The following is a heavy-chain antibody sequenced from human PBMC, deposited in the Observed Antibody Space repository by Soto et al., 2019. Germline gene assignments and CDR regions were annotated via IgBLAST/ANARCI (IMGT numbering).Heavy chain of an antibody. D-gene: IGHD1-20*01. J-gene: IGHJ4*02. V-gene: IGHV3-23*01. Sequence: GGSLRLSCAASGFTFSSYSMNWVRQAPGKGLEWVSAISGSGGSTYYADSVKGRFTISRDNSKNTLYLQMNSLRAEDTAVYYCAKEEGITGTYFDYWGQGTLVTVSS. CDR1: GFTFSSYS. CDR3: AKEEGITGTYFDY. CDR2: ISGSGGST.